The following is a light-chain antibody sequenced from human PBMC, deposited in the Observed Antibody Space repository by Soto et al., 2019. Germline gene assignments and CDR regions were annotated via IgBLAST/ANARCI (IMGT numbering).Light chain of an antibody. CDR2: AAS. Sequence: PGERATLSCRASQSVSSNYLAWYQQKPGQAPRRLIFAASSRNTGIPDRFSGSGSGTDFTLTISRLEPEDFAVYHCQQYGSSPRTFGQGTKVEIK. J-gene: IGKJ1*01. CDR1: QSVSSNY. V-gene: IGKV3-20*01. CDR3: QQYGSSPRT.